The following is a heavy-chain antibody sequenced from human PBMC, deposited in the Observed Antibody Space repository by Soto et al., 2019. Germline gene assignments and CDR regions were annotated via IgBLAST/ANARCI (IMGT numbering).Heavy chain of an antibody. CDR3: ARANIVVVPAARKAFYYYYGMDV. J-gene: IGHJ6*02. D-gene: IGHD2-2*01. CDR1: GFTFSDYY. CDR2: ISSSGSTI. Sequence: QVQLVESGGGLVKPGGSLRLSCAASGFTFSDYYKSWIRQAPGKGLEWVSYISSSGSTIYYADSVKGRFTISRDNAKNSLYLQMNSLRAEDTAVYYCARANIVVVPAARKAFYYYYGMDVWGQGTTVTVSS. V-gene: IGHV3-11*01.